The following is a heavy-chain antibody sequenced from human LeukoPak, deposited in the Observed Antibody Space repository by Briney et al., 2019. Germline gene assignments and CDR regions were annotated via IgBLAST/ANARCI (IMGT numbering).Heavy chain of an antibody. V-gene: IGHV1-18*01. Sequence: ASVKVSCKASGYTFTSYGISWVRQAPGQGLEWMGWISAYNGNTNYAQKLQGRVTMTTDTSTSTAYMELRSLRSDDTAAYYCARGDYDSSGYYYGSHWGQGTLVTVSS. J-gene: IGHJ4*02. D-gene: IGHD3-22*01. CDR1: GYTFTSYG. CDR3: ARGDYDSSGYYYGSH. CDR2: ISAYNGNT.